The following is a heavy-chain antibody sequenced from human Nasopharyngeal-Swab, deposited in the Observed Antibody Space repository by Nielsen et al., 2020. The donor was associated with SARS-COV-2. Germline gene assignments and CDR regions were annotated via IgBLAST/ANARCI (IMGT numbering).Heavy chain of an antibody. V-gene: IGHV3-23*01. D-gene: IGHD5-18*01. CDR3: AKSLESTAMVFYYYGMDV. J-gene: IGHJ6*02. CDR1: GFTFSSYA. CDR2: ISGSGGST. Sequence: GESLKISCAASGFTFSSYAMSWVRQAPGKGLEWVSAISGSGGSTYYADSVKGRFTISRDNSKNTLYLQMNSLRAEDTAVYYCAKSLESTAMVFYYYGMDVWDQGTTVTVSS.